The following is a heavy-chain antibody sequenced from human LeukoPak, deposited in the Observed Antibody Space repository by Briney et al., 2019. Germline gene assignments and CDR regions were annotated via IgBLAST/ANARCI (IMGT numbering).Heavy chain of an antibody. J-gene: IGHJ6*02. CDR1: GYTFTSYD. Sequence: ASVKVSCKASGYTFTSYDINWVRQATGQGLEWMGWMNPNSGNTGYAQKFQGSVTMTRNTSISTAYMELSSLRSEDTAVYYCARSLYYYDSSGYYSGDYYYYGMDVWGQGTTVTVSS. CDR2: MNPNSGNT. V-gene: IGHV1-8*01. CDR3: ARSLYYYDSSGYYSGDYYYYGMDV. D-gene: IGHD3-22*01.